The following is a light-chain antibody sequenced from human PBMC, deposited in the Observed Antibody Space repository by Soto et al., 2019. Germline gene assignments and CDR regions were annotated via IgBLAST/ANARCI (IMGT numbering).Light chain of an antibody. CDR1: QSVSSSY. V-gene: IGKV3-20*01. J-gene: IGKJ5*01. CDR3: QQYGSSPPN. Sequence: EIVLTQSPGTLSLSPGERATLSCRASQSVSSSYLAWYQQNPGQAPRLLIYGASSRATGIPDRISGSGSGTDFTLTISRLEPEDFAVYYCQQYGSSPPNFGQGTRLEIK. CDR2: GAS.